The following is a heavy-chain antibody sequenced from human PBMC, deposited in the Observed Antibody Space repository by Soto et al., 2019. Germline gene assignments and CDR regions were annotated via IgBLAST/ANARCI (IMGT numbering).Heavy chain of an antibody. CDR2: ISGSGGST. J-gene: IGHJ4*02. CDR3: AKGEAAAATYGFAY. CDR1: GCTLSRDV. D-gene: IGHD6-13*01. V-gene: IGHV3-23*01. Sequence: PGGALRLSCAGSGCTLSRDVRSWARQAPGKGLEWVSAISGSGGSTYYADSVKGRFTISRDSSKNTLYLQMNSLRAEVTAVYYCAKGEAAAATYGFAYWGQGT.